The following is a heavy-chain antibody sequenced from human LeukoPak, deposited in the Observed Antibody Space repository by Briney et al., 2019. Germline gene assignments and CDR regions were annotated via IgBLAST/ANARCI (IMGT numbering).Heavy chain of an antibody. CDR2: ISAYNGNT. V-gene: IGHV1-18*01. CDR3: ARPYYDSSAPPYDY. D-gene: IGHD3-22*01. Sequence: ASVEVSCKASGYTFTSYAISWVRQAPGQGLEWMGWISAYNGNTNYAQKLQGRVTMTTDTSTSTAYMELRSLRSDDTAVYYCARPYYDSSAPPYDYWGQGTLVTVFS. J-gene: IGHJ4*02. CDR1: GYTFTSYA.